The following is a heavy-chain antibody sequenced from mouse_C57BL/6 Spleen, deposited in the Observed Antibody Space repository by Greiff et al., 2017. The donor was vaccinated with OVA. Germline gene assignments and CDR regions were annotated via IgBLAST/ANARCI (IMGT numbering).Heavy chain of an antibody. CDR2: IYPGDGDT. CDR3: AIYYYGSGAWFAY. CDR1: GYAFSSSW. J-gene: IGHJ3*01. Sequence: QVQLQQSGPELVKPGASVKISCKASGYAFSSSWMNWVKQRPGKGLEWIGRIYPGDGDTNYNGKFKGKATLTADKSSSTAYMQLSSLTSEDSAVYFCAIYYYGSGAWFAYWGQGTLVTVSA. D-gene: IGHD1-1*01. V-gene: IGHV1-82*01.